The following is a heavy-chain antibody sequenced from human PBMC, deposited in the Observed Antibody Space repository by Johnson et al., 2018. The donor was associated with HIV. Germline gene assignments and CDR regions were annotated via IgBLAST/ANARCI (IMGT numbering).Heavy chain of an antibody. D-gene: IGHD4-11*01. CDR2: LSWNGGTI. V-gene: IGHV3-9*01. CDR1: GFTFDDYA. CDR3: ARNEYSNYGGRDAFDI. Sequence: VQLVESGGGLIQPGTSLRLSCAASGFTFDDYAMHWVRQIPGKGLEWISGLSWNGGTIGYADSVKGRFTISRDNAKNSLYLQMNGLRAEETAVYYCARNEYSNYGGRDAFDIWGQGTMVTVPS. J-gene: IGHJ3*02.